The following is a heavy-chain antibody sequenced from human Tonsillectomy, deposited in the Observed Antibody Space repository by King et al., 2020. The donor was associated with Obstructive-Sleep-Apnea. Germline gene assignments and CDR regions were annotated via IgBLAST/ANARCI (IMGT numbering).Heavy chain of an antibody. D-gene: IGHD3-9*01. CDR3: TRERYFDLGGYYYYGMDV. CDR2: IRSKAYGGTT. CDR1: GFTFGDYA. Sequence: VQLVESGGGLVQPGRSLRLSCTASGFTFGDYAMSWFRQAPGKGLEGVGFIRSKAYGGTTEYAASVKGRFTISRDDSKSIAYLQMNSLKTEDTAVYYCTRERYFDLGGYYYYGMDVWGQGTTVTVSS. J-gene: IGHJ6*02. V-gene: IGHV3-49*03.